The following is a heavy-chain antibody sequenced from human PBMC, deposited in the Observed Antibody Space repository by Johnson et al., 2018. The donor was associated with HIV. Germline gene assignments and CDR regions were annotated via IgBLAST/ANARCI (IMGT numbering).Heavy chain of an antibody. V-gene: IGHV3-11*01. Sequence: QVQLVESGGGLIQPGGSLRLSCAASGFTVSSNYMSWIRQAPGKGLEWVSYISSRATTIYYADSVRGRFTISRDNAKNSLYLQMNSLRAEDTALYYCARSRPYEGVPAATGAFDIWGQGTMVTVSS. CDR3: ARSRPYEGVPAATGAFDI. CDR2: ISSRATTI. J-gene: IGHJ3*02. D-gene: IGHD2-2*01. CDR1: GFTVSSNY.